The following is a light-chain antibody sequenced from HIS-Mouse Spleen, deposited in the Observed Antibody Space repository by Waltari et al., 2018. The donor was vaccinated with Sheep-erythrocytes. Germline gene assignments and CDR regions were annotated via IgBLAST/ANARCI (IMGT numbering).Light chain of an antibody. CDR3: MQALQTPRT. CDR2: LGS. J-gene: IGKJ1*01. CDR1: QSLLHSNGYNY. V-gene: IGKV2-28*01. Sequence: DIVMTQSPLSLPVTPGEPASISCRSSQSLLHSNGYNYLDWYLQKPGQSPQLLIYLGSNRAAGVPDRFSGSGSGTDVTLKISGVEAEDVGVYYCMQALQTPRTFGQGTKVEIK.